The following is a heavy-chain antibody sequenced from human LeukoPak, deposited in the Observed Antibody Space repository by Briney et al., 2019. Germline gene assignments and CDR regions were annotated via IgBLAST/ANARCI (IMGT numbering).Heavy chain of an antibody. Sequence: ASVTVSCTASGYIFTSYAMHWVRQAPGQRLEGMGWINAGNGNTKYSQKFQGRVTITRDTSATTVYMELSSLRSEDTAVYYCARDIDRVFNWFDPWGQGTLVTVSS. CDR2: INAGNGNT. CDR1: GYIFTSYA. CDR3: ARDIDRVFNWFDP. D-gene: IGHD6-13*01. J-gene: IGHJ5*02. V-gene: IGHV1-3*01.